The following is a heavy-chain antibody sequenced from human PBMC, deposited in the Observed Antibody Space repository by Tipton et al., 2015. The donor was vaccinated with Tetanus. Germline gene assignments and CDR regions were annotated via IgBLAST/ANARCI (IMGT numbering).Heavy chain of an antibody. J-gene: IGHJ4*02. CDR1: GGSVSSGSCY. Sequence: GLVKPSETLSLTCTVSGGSVSSGSCYWRWLRQHSGKRLEWIGYIYYSGGTNYHPSLKSRVTISVDTSKNQYSLKLCSVTAADTAVYYCARVVITFGGVIAVDYWGQGTLVTVSS. V-gene: IGHV4-61*01. D-gene: IGHD3-16*02. CDR3: ARVVITFGGVIAVDY. CDR2: IYYSGGT.